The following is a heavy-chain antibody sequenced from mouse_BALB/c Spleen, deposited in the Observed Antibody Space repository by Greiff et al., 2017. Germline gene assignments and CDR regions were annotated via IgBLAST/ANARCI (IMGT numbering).Heavy chain of an antibody. CDR1: GYTFTSYD. D-gene: IGHD6-1*01. J-gene: IGHJ4*01. CDR3: ARRPHAMDY. CDR2: INPSTGYT. Sequence: VQLQQSGPELVKPGALVKISCKASGYTFTSYDINWVKQRPGQGLEWIGYINPSTGYTEYNQKFKDKATLTADKSSSTAYMQLSSLTSEDSAVYYCARRPHAMDYGGQGTSVTVSS. V-gene: IGHV1S26*01.